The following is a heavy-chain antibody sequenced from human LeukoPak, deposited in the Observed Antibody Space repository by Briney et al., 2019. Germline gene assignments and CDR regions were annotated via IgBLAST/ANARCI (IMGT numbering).Heavy chain of an antibody. J-gene: IGHJ4*02. CDR3: ARGVDNYYGSGSYDY. V-gene: IGHV6-1*01. CDR1: GDSVSSNIAA. Sequence: SQTLSLTCAISGDSVSSNIAAWNWIRQSPSRGLEWLGRTYYRSKWYNDSAVSVKSRIAINSDTSNNQFSLHLNSVTPEDTAVYYCARGVDNYYGSGSYDYWGQGTLVTVSS. D-gene: IGHD3-10*01. CDR2: TYYRSKWYN.